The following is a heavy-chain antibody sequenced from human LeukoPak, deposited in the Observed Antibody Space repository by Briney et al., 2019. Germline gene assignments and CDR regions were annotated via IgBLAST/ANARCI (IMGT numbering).Heavy chain of an antibody. V-gene: IGHV4-59*12. D-gene: IGHD3-3*01. CDR3: AREGGFYRPLDY. J-gene: IGHJ4*02. CDR1: GASISNYY. Sequence: ASETLSLTCSVSGASISNYYWSWIRQPPGKGLEWIGYIYYSGSTNYNPSLKSRLTLSVDLSENHISLRLTSVTAADTAVYYCAREGGFYRPLDYSGQGTLVTVSS. CDR2: IYYSGST.